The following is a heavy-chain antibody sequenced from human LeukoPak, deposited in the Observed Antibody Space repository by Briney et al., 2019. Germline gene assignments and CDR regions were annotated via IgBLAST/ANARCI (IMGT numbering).Heavy chain of an antibody. CDR3: ARVFGTKFFDY. CDR1: GFTVSSNY. J-gene: IGHJ4*02. D-gene: IGHD2-8*01. CDR2: IYSGGST. V-gene: IGHV3-66*01. Sequence: GGSLRLSCAASGFTVSSNYMSWVRQAPGKGLEWVSVIYSGGSTYYADSVKGRFTISRDNSKNTLYLQMNSLRAEDTAVYYCARVFGTKFFDYWGQGTLVTVSS.